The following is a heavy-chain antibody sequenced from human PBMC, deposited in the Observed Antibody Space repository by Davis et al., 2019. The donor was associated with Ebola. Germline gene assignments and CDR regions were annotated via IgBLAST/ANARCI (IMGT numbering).Heavy chain of an antibody. CDR2: ISGSGGTT. V-gene: IGHV3-23*01. CDR1: GFTFSAYA. CDR3: ARSGLSFGVVKYHYGMDV. Sequence: GESLKISCVGSGFTFSAYAMSWVRQAPGKGLEWVSAISGSGGTTYYAGSVKGRFTVSRDNSKKTMYLQMNSLRAEDTAVYYCARSGLSFGVVKYHYGMDVWGKGTTVTVSS. D-gene: IGHD3-3*01. J-gene: IGHJ6*04.